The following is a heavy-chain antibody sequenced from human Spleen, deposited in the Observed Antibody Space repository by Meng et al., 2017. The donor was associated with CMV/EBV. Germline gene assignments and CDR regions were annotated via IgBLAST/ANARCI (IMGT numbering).Heavy chain of an antibody. CDR1: GFTFSTFA. V-gene: IGHV3-30*04. CDR3: ARDLDYDSSSSSDY. D-gene: IGHD6-6*01. J-gene: IGHJ4*02. CDR2: ISYDGSNK. Sequence: GESLKISCATSGFTFSTFALHWVRQAPGKGLEWVAVISYDGSNKSYADSVKGRFTISRDNSKNTLYLQMNSLRLEDTAVYYCARDLDYDSSSSSDYWGQGTLVTVSS.